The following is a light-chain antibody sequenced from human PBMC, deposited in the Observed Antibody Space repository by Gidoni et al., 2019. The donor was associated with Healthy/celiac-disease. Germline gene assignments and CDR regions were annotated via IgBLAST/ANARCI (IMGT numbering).Light chain of an antibody. CDR1: QSVSSN. J-gene: IGKJ4*01. V-gene: IGKV3-15*01. Sequence: EIVMAQAPATLAESPGERATLSCRASQSVSSNLAWYQQKPGQAPRLLIYGASTRATGIPARFSGSGSGTEFTLPISSLQSEDFAVYYCQQYHNWPPGTFGGGTKVEIK. CDR2: GAS. CDR3: QQYHNWPPGT.